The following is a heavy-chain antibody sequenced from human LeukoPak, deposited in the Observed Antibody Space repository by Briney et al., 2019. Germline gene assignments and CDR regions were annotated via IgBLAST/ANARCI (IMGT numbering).Heavy chain of an antibody. J-gene: IGHJ4*02. V-gene: IGHV3-23*01. CDR2: ISASGGTT. Sequence: GGSLRLSCAASGFTFSTYSMTWVRQAPGKGLEWVSTISASGGTTYYADSVRGRFTISRDNSRNTLFVHMSSLRAEDTAVYYCAKDRDFDTSGYYLDYWGLGTLVTVSS. CDR3: AKDRDFDTSGYYLDY. D-gene: IGHD3-22*01. CDR1: GFTFSTYS.